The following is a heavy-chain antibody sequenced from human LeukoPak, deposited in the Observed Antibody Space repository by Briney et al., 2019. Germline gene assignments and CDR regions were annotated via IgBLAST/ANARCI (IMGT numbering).Heavy chain of an antibody. V-gene: IGHV4-39*01. CDR2: IYYSGST. D-gene: IGHD1-1*01. CDR1: GGSISDSDYY. J-gene: IGHJ3*02. Sequence: SETLSLTCTVSGGSISDSDYYWGWIRQPPGKGLEWIGSIYYSGSTYYNPSLKRRVTMSVDTSKNQFSLKLGSVTAADTAVYYCAVVVATGTTWAFDIWGQGTMVTVSS. CDR3: AVVVATGTTWAFDI.